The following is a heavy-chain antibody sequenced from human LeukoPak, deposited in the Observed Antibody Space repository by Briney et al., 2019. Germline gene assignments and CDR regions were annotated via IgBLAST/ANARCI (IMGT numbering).Heavy chain of an antibody. CDR3: AREGAGYHYYGMDV. D-gene: IGHD1-26*01. Sequence: ASVKVSCKASGYTFTGYYMHWVRQAPGQGLEWMGWINPNSGGTNYAQKFQGRVTMTRDTSISTAYMELSRLRSDDTAVYYCAREGAGYHYYGMDVWGQGTTVTVSS. J-gene: IGHJ6*02. CDR2: INPNSGGT. V-gene: IGHV1-2*02. CDR1: GYTFTGYY.